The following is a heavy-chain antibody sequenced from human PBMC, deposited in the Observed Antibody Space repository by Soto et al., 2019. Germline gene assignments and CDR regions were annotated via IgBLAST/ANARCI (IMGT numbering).Heavy chain of an antibody. J-gene: IGHJ4*02. Sequence: QVQLVESGGGVVQPGRSLRLSCAASGFTFSSYGMHWVRQAPGKGLEWVAVIWYDGSNKYYADSVKGRFTISRDNSKNTLYLQMNSLRAEDTAVYYCARVPPEVTVVTTVYDYWGQGTLVTVSS. CDR1: GFTFSSYG. D-gene: IGHD4-17*01. CDR3: ARVPPEVTVVTTVYDY. V-gene: IGHV3-33*01. CDR2: IWYDGSNK.